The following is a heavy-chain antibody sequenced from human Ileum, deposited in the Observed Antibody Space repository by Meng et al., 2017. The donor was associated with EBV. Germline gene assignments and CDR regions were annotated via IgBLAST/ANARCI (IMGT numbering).Heavy chain of an antibody. CDR1: DGSVSSYGYY. CDR2: MSYTGST. D-gene: IGHD2-21*02. CDR3: ARARGGGDRGIQ. Sequence: QWPLQQSAPGLVKPSDTLSLTGSASDGSVSSYGYYWTWIRQPPGKGLEWIGNMSYTGSTNYKSTLKSRVTISVDKSKNQFSLKLSSVTAADTAVYYCARARGGGDRGIQWGQGTLVTVSS. J-gene: IGHJ4*02. V-gene: IGHV4-61*08.